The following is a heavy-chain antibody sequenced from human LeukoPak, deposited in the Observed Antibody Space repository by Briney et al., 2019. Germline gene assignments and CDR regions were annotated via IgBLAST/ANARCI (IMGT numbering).Heavy chain of an antibody. V-gene: IGHV3-23*01. CDR2: ISGSGGST. D-gene: IGHD2-21*02. CDR1: GFTFSSYA. Sequence: GGSLRLSCAASGFTFSSYAMTWVRRAPGKGLEWVSTISGSGGSTYNADSVKGRFTISRDNSKNTLYLQMNSLRAEDTAVYYCTKDRGSPVVVTAFDYWGQGTLVTVSS. CDR3: TKDRGSPVVVTAFDY. J-gene: IGHJ4*02.